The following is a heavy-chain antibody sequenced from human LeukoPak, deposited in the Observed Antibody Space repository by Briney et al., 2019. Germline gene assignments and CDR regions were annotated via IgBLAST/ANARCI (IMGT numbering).Heavy chain of an antibody. J-gene: IGHJ6*03. CDR1: GFTFSSYA. V-gene: IGHV3-30-3*01. CDR3: ANYGYSSSLYYYYYYMDV. CDR2: ISYDGSNK. Sequence: SGGSLRLSCAASGFTFSSYAMHWIRQAPGKGLEWVAVISYDGSNKYYADSVKGRFTISRDNSKNTLYLQMNSLRAEDTAVYYCANYGYSSSLYYYYYYMDVWGKGTTVTVSS. D-gene: IGHD6-13*01.